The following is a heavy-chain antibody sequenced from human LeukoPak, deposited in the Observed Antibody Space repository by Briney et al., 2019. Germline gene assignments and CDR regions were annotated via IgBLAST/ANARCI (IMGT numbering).Heavy chain of an antibody. Sequence: ASVKVSCKASGNTFTSYYMHWVRQAPGQGLEWMGIINPSGGSTSYAQKFQGRVTMTRDTSTSTVYMELSSLRSEDTAVYYCARDMEGVAVAGHFDYWGQGTLVTVSS. CDR3: ARDMEGVAVAGHFDY. J-gene: IGHJ4*02. CDR2: INPSGGST. D-gene: IGHD6-19*01. V-gene: IGHV1-46*01. CDR1: GNTFTSYY.